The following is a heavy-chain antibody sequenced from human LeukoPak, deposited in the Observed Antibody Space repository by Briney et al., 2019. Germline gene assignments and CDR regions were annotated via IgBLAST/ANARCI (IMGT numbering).Heavy chain of an antibody. CDR1: GGSFSDYY. J-gene: IGHJ5*02. CDR2: INHSGRT. CDR3: ARAAANFNWFDP. D-gene: IGHD1-1*01. V-gene: IGHV4-34*01. Sequence: PSETLSLTCAVYGGSFSDYYWSWIRQPPGKGLEWVGEINHSGRTNYNPSLKSRVTVSVATSKNQFSLKVSSMSAADTAVYYCARAAANFNWFDPWGQGTLVTVSS.